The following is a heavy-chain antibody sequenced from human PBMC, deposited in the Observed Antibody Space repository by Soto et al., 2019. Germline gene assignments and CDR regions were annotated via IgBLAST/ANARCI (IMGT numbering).Heavy chain of an antibody. D-gene: IGHD2-15*01. Sequence: GGSLRLSCAASGFTFSSYSMNWVRQAPGKGLEWVSSISSSSSYIYYADSVKGRFTISRDNAKNSLYLQMNSLRTEDTAVYYCAREYCSSGSCHFDYWGQGTLVTVSS. V-gene: IGHV3-21*01. CDR2: ISSSSSYI. CDR1: GFTFSSYS. CDR3: AREYCSSGSCHFDY. J-gene: IGHJ4*02.